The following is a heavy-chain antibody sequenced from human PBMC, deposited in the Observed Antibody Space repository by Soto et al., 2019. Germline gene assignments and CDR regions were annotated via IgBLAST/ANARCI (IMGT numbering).Heavy chain of an antibody. CDR3: AKEGGNHYYYYAMDV. Sequence: SQTLSLTCAISGDSVSSNSAAWSWIRQSPSRGLEWLGRTFYRSKWYNDYAVSVKGRITINPDTSKNQFSLQLNSVTPEDTAVYFCAKEGGNHYYYYAMDVWGQGTTVTVSS. V-gene: IGHV6-1*01. CDR2: TFYRSKWYN. CDR1: GDSVSSNSAA. J-gene: IGHJ6*02. D-gene: IGHD1-26*01.